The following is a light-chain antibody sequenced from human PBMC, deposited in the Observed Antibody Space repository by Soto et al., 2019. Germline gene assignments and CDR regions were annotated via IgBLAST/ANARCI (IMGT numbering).Light chain of an antibody. CDR2: SNN. Sequence: CVLTQPPSASGTPGQRVTISCSGSSSNIGSNTVNWYQQLPGTAPKLVIYSNNQRPSGVPDRFSGSKSGTSASLAISGLQSEDVADYYCVAWDDSLNGYVVFGGGTKLTVL. V-gene: IGLV1-44*01. CDR1: SSNIGSNT. CDR3: VAWDDSLNGYVV. J-gene: IGLJ2*01.